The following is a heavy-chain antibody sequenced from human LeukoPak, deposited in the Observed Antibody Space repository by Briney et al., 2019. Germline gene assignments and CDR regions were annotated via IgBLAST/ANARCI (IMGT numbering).Heavy chain of an antibody. V-gene: IGHV3-66*01. CDR1: GFTVSRNY. Sequence: GGSLRLSCAASGFTVSRNYMSWVRQAPWKGLEWVSIIYSDGSTYNADSVKGRFTISRDSSKDTLYFQMDSMRAEDTAVYYCARVNKGVSGTVDYWGQGTLVTVSS. J-gene: IGHJ4*02. CDR2: IYSDGST. CDR3: ARVNKGVSGTVDY. D-gene: IGHD6-19*01.